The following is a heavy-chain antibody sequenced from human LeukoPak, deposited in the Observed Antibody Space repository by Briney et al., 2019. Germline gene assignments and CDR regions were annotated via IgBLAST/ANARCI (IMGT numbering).Heavy chain of an antibody. V-gene: IGHV3-23*01. CDR2: ISPSGGNT. Sequence: GGSLRLSCAASGFTFSSHGMNWVRQAPGKGLEWVSGISPSGGNTYYADSVKGRFTISRDNSKNTLYLQMNNLRAEDTAEYFCAKGERVRGFDYWGQGTLVTVSS. D-gene: IGHD1-1*01. J-gene: IGHJ4*02. CDR3: AKGERVRGFDY. CDR1: GFTFSSHG.